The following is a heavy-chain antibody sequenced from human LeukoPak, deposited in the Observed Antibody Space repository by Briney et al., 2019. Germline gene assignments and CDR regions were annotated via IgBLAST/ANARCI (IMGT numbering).Heavy chain of an antibody. CDR1: GFTFNAYP. V-gene: IGHV3-30*04. CDR2: ISYDGGNK. J-gene: IGHJ6*03. CDR3: ARGRKPSGYYYYMDV. Sequence: GGSLRLSCAASGFTFNAYPMHWVRQAPGKGREWVAAISYDGGNKYYADSVKGRFTISRDNSKNTLYLHMDSLSVDDTTIYYCARGRKPSGYYYYMDVWGKGTTVTV.